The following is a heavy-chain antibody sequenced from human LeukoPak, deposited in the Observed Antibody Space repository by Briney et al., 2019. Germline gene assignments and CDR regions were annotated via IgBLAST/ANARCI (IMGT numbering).Heavy chain of an antibody. J-gene: IGHJ4*02. D-gene: IGHD1-26*01. Sequence: ASVKVSCKASGYTFTDYYMHWVRQAPGQGLEWMGWINPNSGGTNYAQKFQGRVTITADKSTSTAYMELSSLRSEDTAVYYCARSGSYEGGFDYWGQGTLVTVSS. CDR1: GYTFTDYY. CDR3: ARSGSYEGGFDY. CDR2: INPNSGGT. V-gene: IGHV1-2*02.